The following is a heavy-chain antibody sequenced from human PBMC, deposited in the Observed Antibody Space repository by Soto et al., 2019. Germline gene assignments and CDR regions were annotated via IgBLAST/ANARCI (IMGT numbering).Heavy chain of an antibody. CDR2: IYYSGST. J-gene: IGHJ4*02. Sequence: SETLSLTCTVSGGSISSYYWSWIRQPPGKGLEWIGYIYYSGSTNYNPSLRSRVTISVDTSKNQFSLKLSSVTAADTAVYYCARTISGYYFDYWGQGTLVTVSS. CDR3: ARTISGYYFDY. D-gene: IGHD3-22*01. V-gene: IGHV4-59*01. CDR1: GGSISSYY.